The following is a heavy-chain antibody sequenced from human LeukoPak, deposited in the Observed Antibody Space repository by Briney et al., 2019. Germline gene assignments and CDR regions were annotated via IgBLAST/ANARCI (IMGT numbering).Heavy chain of an antibody. V-gene: IGHV1-2*02. CDR3: ARNGAALVKWTILYYYMDV. Sequence: GASVKVSCKASGYTFTGYYMHWVRQAPGQGLEWMGWIDPNSGGTNYAQKFQGRATMTRDTSISTAYMEVHRLRSDDTAVYYCARNGAALVKWTILYYYMDVWGKGTTVTISS. D-gene: IGHD5-18*01. CDR2: IDPNSGGT. J-gene: IGHJ6*03. CDR1: GYTFTGYY.